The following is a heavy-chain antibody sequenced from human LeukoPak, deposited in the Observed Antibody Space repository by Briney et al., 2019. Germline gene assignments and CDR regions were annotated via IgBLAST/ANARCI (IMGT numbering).Heavy chain of an antibody. CDR3: ARASRTGLGIGSFDY. V-gene: IGHV4-38-2*02. CDR1: GCSISSGYY. D-gene: IGHD7-27*01. CDR2: IYHSGST. J-gene: IGHJ4*02. Sequence: SETLSLTCTVSGCSISSGYYWGWIRQPPGKGLEWIGSIYHSGSTYYHPSLKSRVTISVDTSKNQFSLKLSSVTAADTAVYYCARASRTGLGIGSFDYWGQGTLVTVYS.